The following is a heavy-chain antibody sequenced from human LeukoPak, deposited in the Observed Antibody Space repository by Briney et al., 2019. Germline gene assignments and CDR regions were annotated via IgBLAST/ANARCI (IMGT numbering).Heavy chain of an antibody. CDR3: TREADSSGYFSGWD. CDR2: TYYRSKWYN. J-gene: IGHJ4*02. D-gene: IGHD3-22*01. CDR1: GDSVSSNSAA. Sequence: SQSLSLTCAISGDSVSSNSAAWNWIRQSPSRGLEWLGRTYYRSKWYNDYAVSVKSRITINPDTSKNQFSLQLNSVTPEDTAVYYCTREADSSGYFSGWDWGQGTLVTVSS. V-gene: IGHV6-1*01.